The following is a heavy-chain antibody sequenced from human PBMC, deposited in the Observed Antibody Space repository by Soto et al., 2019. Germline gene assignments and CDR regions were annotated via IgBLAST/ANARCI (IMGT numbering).Heavy chain of an antibody. J-gene: IGHJ5*01. CDR3: ARYPDATSLDS. D-gene: IGHD3-16*02. CDR2: ISAYNGNT. Sequence: QVQLVQSGAEVKKPGASVKVSCKASGYTFTSYGISWVRQAPGQGLEWMGWISAYNGNTNYAQKLQGRVTMTTDASTSKPEMELGSLSSDDSPHYYCARYPDATSLDSGGQGTLVTVSA. CDR1: GYTFTSYG. V-gene: IGHV1-18*01.